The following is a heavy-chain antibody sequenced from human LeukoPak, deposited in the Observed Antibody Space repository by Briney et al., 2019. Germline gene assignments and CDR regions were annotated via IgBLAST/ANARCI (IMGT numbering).Heavy chain of an antibody. V-gene: IGHV1-2*02. CDR3: ARAVHSYGSGSYGLDP. Sequence: ASVKVSCKASGYTFTGYYMHWVRQAPGQGLEWMGWINPNSGGTNYAQKFQGRVTMTRDTSISTAYMELSRLRSDDTAVYYCARAVHSYGSGSYGLDPWGQGTPVTVSS. CDR1: GYTFTGYY. D-gene: IGHD3-10*01. CDR2: INPNSGGT. J-gene: IGHJ5*02.